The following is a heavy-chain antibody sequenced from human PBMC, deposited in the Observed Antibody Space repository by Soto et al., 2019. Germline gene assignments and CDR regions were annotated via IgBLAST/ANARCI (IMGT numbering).Heavy chain of an antibody. V-gene: IGHV3-7*01. Sequence: PGGFLRLSCAASGFALGYSWMSWVRQAPGKGLEWLGTIKLDASEKEYVDSVKGRFTLSRDNAKNSLYLQMESLRGEDTAVYYCARYSGYGSRTSVNHYLDYWGHGTLVTVSS. CDR3: ARYSGYGSRTSVNHYLDY. CDR2: IKLDASEK. J-gene: IGHJ4*01. D-gene: IGHD3-10*01. CDR1: GFALGYSW.